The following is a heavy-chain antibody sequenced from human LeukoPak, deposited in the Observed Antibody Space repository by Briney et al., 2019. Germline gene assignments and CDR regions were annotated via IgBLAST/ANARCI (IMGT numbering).Heavy chain of an antibody. CDR2: IKGGGGDP. D-gene: IGHD2-21*02. CDR1: GFTFSTYA. V-gene: IGHV3-23*01. J-gene: IGHJ4*02. Sequence: GGSLRLSCADSGFTFSTYAKGWVRQSPGKGLEWVSSIKGGGGDPFYADSVKGRFTISRDNSKNTLFLQLNSLRAEDSAVYYCAKGGHDFNPFYWWGQGTLVTVSS. CDR3: AKGGHDFNPFYW.